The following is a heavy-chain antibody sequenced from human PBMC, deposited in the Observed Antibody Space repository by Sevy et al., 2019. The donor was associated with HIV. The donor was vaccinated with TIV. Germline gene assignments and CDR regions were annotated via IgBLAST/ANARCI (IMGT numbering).Heavy chain of an antibody. J-gene: IGHJ2*01. CDR2: IYYSGST. Sequence: SETLSLTCTVSGGSISSSSYYWGWIRQPPGKGLEWIGSIYYSGSTYYNPSLKSRVTISVDTSKNQFSLKLSSVTAADTAVYYCARPYYDFWSGYYRDWYFDLWGRGTLVTVSS. D-gene: IGHD3-3*01. CDR3: ARPYYDFWSGYYRDWYFDL. CDR1: GGSISSSSYY. V-gene: IGHV4-39*01.